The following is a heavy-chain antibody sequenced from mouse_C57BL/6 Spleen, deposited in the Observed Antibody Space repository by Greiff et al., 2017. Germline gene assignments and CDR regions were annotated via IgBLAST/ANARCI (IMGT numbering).Heavy chain of an antibody. D-gene: IGHD4-1*01. J-gene: IGHJ2*01. V-gene: IGHV14-4*01. Sequence: VHVKQSGAELVRPGASVKLSCTASGFNIKDDYMHWVKQRPEQGLEWIGWIDPENGDTEYASKFQGKATITADTSSNTAYLQLSSLTSEDTAVYYCTLLTGYYFDYWGQGTTLTVSS. CDR1: GFNIKDDY. CDR3: TLLTGYYFDY. CDR2: IDPENGDT.